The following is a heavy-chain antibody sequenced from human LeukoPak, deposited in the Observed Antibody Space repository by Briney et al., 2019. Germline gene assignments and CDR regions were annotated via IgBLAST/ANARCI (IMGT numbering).Heavy chain of an antibody. J-gene: IGHJ4*02. CDR2: IKQDGSEK. CDR3: ANSLGYCSGGSCYTLAGLGN. CDR1: GFTFSSYW. V-gene: IGHV3-7*01. D-gene: IGHD2-15*01. Sequence: GGSLRLSCAASGFTFSSYWMSWVRQAPGKGLEWVANIKQDGSEKYYVDSVKGRFTISRDNAKNSLYLQMNSLRAEDTAVYYCANSLGYCSGGSCYTLAGLGNWGQGTLVTVSS.